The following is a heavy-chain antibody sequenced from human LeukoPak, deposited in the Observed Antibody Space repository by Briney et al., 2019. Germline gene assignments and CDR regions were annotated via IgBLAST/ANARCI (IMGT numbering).Heavy chain of an antibody. D-gene: IGHD5-18*01. CDR3: AKGIGSAMDSFDY. V-gene: IGHV3-23*01. Sequence: GGSLRLSCAASGFTFSSYGMSWVRQAPGKGLEWVSAISGTGGTTYYADSVKGRFTISRDNAKNSLYLQMNSLRAEDTAIYYCAKGIGSAMDSFDYWGQGTLVTVSS. CDR1: GFTFSSYG. CDR2: ISGTGGTT. J-gene: IGHJ4*02.